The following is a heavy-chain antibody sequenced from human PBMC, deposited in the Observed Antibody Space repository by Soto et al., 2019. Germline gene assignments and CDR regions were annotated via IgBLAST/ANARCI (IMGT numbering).Heavy chain of an antibody. CDR2: INHSGST. Sequence: QVQLQQWGAGLLKPSETLSLTCAVYGGSFSGYYWSWIRQPPGKGLEWIGEINHSGSTNYNPSLKSRVTISVYTSKNQFSLKLSSVTAADTAVYYCARGPYCSSTSCYTGGGGAPLTMNYWGQGTLVTVSS. CDR3: ARGPYCSSTSCYTGGGGAPLTMNY. CDR1: GGSFSGYY. D-gene: IGHD2-2*02. J-gene: IGHJ4*02. V-gene: IGHV4-34*01.